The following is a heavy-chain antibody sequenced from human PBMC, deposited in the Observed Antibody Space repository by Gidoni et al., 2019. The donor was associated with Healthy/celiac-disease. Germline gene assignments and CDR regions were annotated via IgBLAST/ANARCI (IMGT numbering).Heavy chain of an antibody. V-gene: IGHV3-30-3*01. CDR3: ARSGRDYYDSSGYQYYFDY. CDR2: ISYDGSNK. CDR1: GFTFSSSA. Sequence: QVQLVESGGGVVQPGRSLRLSCAASGFTFSSSAMHWVRQAPGKGLEWVEVISYDGSNKYYAESVKGRFTISRDNSKNTLYLQMNSLRAEDTAVYYCARSGRDYYDSSGYQYYFDYWGQGTLVTVSS. J-gene: IGHJ4*02. D-gene: IGHD3-22*01.